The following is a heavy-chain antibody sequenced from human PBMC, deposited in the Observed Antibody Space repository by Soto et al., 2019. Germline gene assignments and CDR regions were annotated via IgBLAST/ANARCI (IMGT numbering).Heavy chain of an antibody. D-gene: IGHD3-16*01. Sequence: GGSLRLSCAASGFTFSSFAMRWVRQAPGKGLECVSGISGSGGSTAYADSVKGRFTISRDNSKNTLYLQMNSLRAEDTAIYYCAKEFGSYYLDYLGQGTLVTVSS. CDR2: ISGSGGST. J-gene: IGHJ4*02. CDR1: GFTFSSFA. V-gene: IGHV3-23*01. CDR3: AKEFGSYYLDY.